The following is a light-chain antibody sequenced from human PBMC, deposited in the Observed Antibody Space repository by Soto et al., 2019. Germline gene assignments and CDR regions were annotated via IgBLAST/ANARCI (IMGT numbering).Light chain of an antibody. V-gene: IGKV3-15*01. CDR3: QQYDKWPLT. J-gene: IGKJ4*01. Sequence: EIEMTQSPATLSLSPGEGATLSCRTSQSVGYSLAWYQQKPGLAPRLLIYGASTRATGIPARFSGSGSGTEFTLTISSLQSEDFAVYYCQQYDKWPLTFGGGTTVDIK. CDR2: GAS. CDR1: QSVGYS.